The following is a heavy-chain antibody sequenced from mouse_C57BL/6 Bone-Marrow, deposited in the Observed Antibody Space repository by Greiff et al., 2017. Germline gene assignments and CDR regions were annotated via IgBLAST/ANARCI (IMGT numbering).Heavy chain of an antibody. CDR1: GYTFTDYN. CDR2: INPNNGGT. V-gene: IGHV1-18*01. J-gene: IGHJ1*03. D-gene: IGHD1-1*01. CDR3: ARCYYYGSSYYWYFDV. Sequence: EVQLQQSGPELVKPGASVKIPCKASGYTFTDYNMDWVKQSHGKSLEWIGDINPNNGGTIYNQKFKGKATLTVDTSSSTAYMELRSLTSEDTSVYYCARCYYYGSSYYWYFDVWGTGTTVTVSS.